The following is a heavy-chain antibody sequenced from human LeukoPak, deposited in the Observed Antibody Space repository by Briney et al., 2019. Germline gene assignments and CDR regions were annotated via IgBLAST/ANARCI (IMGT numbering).Heavy chain of an antibody. CDR1: GFTFSTYA. V-gene: IGHV3-23*01. J-gene: IGHJ5*02. Sequence: GGSLRLSCAASGFTFSTYAMSWVRQAPGKGLEWVSGLSGSGSSAYYADSVKGRFTISRDNSKNTLYLQMNSLRAEDTAVYYCAKDLLLDYGDYLGPYSWFDPWGQGTLVTVSS. CDR2: LSGSGSSA. D-gene: IGHD4-17*01. CDR3: AKDLLLDYGDYLGPYSWFDP.